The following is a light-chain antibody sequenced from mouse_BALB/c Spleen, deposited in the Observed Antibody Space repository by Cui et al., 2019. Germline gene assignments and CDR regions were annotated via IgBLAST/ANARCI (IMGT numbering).Light chain of an antibody. CDR3: LQHWNYPYT. Sequence: DIVMTQSQKLMFTSVGDRVSITCKASQNVRTAVAWYQQKPGQSPKALIYVAANRHTGVPDRFTGSGSGTDFTLTISDVQSEDLADYFCLQHWNYPYTFGGGTKLEIK. J-gene: IGKJ2*01. V-gene: IGKV6-14*01. CDR2: VAA. CDR1: QNVRTA.